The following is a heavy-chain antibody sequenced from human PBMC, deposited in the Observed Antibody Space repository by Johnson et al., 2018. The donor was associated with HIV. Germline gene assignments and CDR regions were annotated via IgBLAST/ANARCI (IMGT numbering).Heavy chain of an antibody. J-gene: IGHJ3*02. D-gene: IGHD6-13*01. CDR2: TRNKANSYTT. CDR3: ARKGMRRSIAAAGAYAFDI. CDR1: GFTFSDHY. V-gene: IGHV3-72*01. Sequence: EVQLVESGGGVVRPGGSLRLSCAASGFTFSDHYMDWVRQAPGKGLEWVGRTRNKANSYTTEYAASVKGRFTISRDDSKNSLYLQMNSLRAGDTAVYYCARKGMRRSIAAAGAYAFDIWGQGTMVTVSS.